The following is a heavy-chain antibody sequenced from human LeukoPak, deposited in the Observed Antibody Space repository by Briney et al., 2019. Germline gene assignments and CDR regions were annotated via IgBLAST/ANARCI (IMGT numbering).Heavy chain of an antibody. V-gene: IGHV3-7*01. CDR1: GFTFSSYW. CDR2: IKQDGSEK. Sequence: GGSLRLSCAASGFTFSSYWMSWVRQAPGKGPEWVANIKQDGSEKYYVDSVKGRFTISRDNAKNSLYLQMNSLRADDTAIYYCARDKIVGPTTLDYWGQGTLVTVSS. J-gene: IGHJ4*02. D-gene: IGHD1-26*01. CDR3: ARDKIVGPTTLDY.